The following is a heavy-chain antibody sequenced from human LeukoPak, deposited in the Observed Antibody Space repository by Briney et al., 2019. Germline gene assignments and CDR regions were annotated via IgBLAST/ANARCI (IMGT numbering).Heavy chain of an antibody. J-gene: IGHJ4*02. Sequence: PGRSLRLSCAASGFTFSSYAMHWVRQAPGKGLEWVAVISFDGSNKYYADSVKGRCTISRDKSKNTLYLQMNSLRAEDTAVYYCARDRYGDYGSPDYWGQGALVTVSS. V-gene: IGHV3-30*01. CDR3: ARDRYGDYGSPDY. CDR2: ISFDGSNK. CDR1: GFTFSSYA. D-gene: IGHD4-17*01.